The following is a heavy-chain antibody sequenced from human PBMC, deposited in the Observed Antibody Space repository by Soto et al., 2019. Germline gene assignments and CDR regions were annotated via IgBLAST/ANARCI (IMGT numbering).Heavy chain of an antibody. Sequence: QEQLVESGGGVVQPGRSLRLSCAASGFTFSSYAMHWVRQAPGKGLEWVAVISYDGSDKYHADSVKGRFTISRDNSKNTLNLQMNSLRADDTAVCYCAKALGELSPESYDYWGQGTLITVSS. CDR3: AKALGELSPESYDY. D-gene: IGHD3-16*02. CDR1: GFTFSSYA. V-gene: IGHV3-30*18. J-gene: IGHJ4*02. CDR2: ISYDGSDK.